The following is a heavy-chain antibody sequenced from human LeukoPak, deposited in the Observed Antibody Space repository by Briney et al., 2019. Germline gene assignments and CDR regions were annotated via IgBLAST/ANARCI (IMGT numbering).Heavy chain of an antibody. CDR2: IKQDGSEK. D-gene: IGHD3-22*01. CDR1: GFTFSSYW. V-gene: IGHV3-7*01. Sequence: PGGSLRLSCAASGFTFSSYWMSWVRQAPGKGLEWVANIKQDGSEKYYVDSLKGRFTISRDNAKKSLYLQMNSLRAEDTAVYYCARGGYYDSSGYYDDDYWGQGTLVTVSP. CDR3: ARGGYYDSSGYYDDDY. J-gene: IGHJ4*02.